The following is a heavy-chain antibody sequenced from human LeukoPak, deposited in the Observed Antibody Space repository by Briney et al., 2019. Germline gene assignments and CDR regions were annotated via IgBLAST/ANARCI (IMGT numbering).Heavy chain of an antibody. V-gene: IGHV1-69*05. CDR2: IIPIFGTA. CDR3: ARGVFFPYYHMDV. Sequence: SVMVSCKASGGTFSSYAISWVRQAPGQGLEWMGGIIPIFGTANYAQKFQGRVTITTDESTSTAYMELSSLRSEDTAVYYCARGVFFPYYHMDVWGKGTTVTVSS. CDR1: GGTFSSYA. J-gene: IGHJ6*03. D-gene: IGHD5/OR15-5a*01.